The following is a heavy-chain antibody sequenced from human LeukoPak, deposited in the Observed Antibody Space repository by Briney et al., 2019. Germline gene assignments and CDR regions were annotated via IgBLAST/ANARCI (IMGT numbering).Heavy chain of an antibody. J-gene: IGHJ1*01. CDR3: ASLSDHAEYFQH. CDR1: GGSFSGYY. D-gene: IGHD1-14*01. CDR2: INHSGST. V-gene: IGHV4-34*01. Sequence: SETLSLTCAVYGGSFSGYYWSWIRQPPGKGLEWIGEINHSGSTSYNPSPKSRVTISVDTSKNQFSLKLSSVTAADTAVYYCASLSDHAEYFQHWGQGTLVTVSS.